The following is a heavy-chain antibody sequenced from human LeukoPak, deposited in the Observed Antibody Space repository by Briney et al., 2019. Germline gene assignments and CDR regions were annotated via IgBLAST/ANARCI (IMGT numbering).Heavy chain of an antibody. CDR3: AKDGTHCSGGDCYGMDV. V-gene: IGHV3-30*18. D-gene: IGHD2-15*01. CDR2: ISYDGSNK. CDR1: GFTFSSYG. Sequence: GGSLRLSCAASGFTFSSYGIHWVRQAPGKGLEWVAVISYDGSNKYYADSVKARFTISRDNSKNTLYLQMSSLRSEDTAVYYCAKDGTHCSGGDCYGMDVWGQGTTVTVSS. J-gene: IGHJ6*02.